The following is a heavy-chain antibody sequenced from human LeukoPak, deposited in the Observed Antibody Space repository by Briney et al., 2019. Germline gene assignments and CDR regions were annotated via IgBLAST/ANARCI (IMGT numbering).Heavy chain of an antibody. V-gene: IGHV3-53*01. CDR3: ARRAGAYSHPYDY. CDR1: GFTVSSDS. D-gene: IGHD4/OR15-4a*01. CDR2: IYSGGST. J-gene: IGHJ4*02. Sequence: GGSLRLSCTVSGFTVSSDSMSWVRQAPGKGLEWVSFIYSGGSTHYSDSVKGRFTISRDNSKNTPYLQMNSLRAEDTAVYYCARRAGAYSHPYDYWGQGTLVTVSS.